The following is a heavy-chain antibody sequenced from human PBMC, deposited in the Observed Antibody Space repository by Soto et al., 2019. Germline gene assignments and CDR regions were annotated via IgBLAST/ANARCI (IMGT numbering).Heavy chain of an antibody. D-gene: IGHD3-9*01. J-gene: IGHJ4*02. Sequence: PSETLSLTCTVSGGSISCYYWNWIRQSPGKGLEWIGYVFYSGSSNYNPSLKSRVTISVDTSKNQFSLKLRSVTAADTSVYYCARGRNDLLTGHYYFDYWGQGTLVTVSS. V-gene: IGHV4-59*01. CDR1: GGSISCYY. CDR2: VFYSGSS. CDR3: ARGRNDLLTGHYYFDY.